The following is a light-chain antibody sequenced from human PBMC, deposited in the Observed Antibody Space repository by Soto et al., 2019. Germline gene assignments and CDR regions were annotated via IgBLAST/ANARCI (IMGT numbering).Light chain of an antibody. J-gene: IGLJ2*01. CDR1: TSNVGSNA. CDR3: TAWDDSLNGRL. CDR2: SND. Sequence: QSVLTQPPSASGTPGQRVTISCSGSTSNVGSNAVNWYQQFPGTAPKLLIYSNDRRPSGVPDRFSGSKSGTSASLAISGLQSEDEADYYCTAWDDSLNGRLFGGGTKLTVL. V-gene: IGLV1-44*01.